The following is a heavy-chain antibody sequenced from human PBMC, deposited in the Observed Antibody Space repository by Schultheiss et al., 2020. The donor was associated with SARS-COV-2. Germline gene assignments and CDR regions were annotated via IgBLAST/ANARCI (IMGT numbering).Heavy chain of an antibody. CDR2: INPNSGGT. CDR3: ARNDIVVVPAAPASNPHYYGMDV. V-gene: IGHV1-2*02. J-gene: IGHJ6*02. D-gene: IGHD2-2*01. CDR1: GYTFTGYY. Sequence: ASVKVSCKASGYTFTGYYMHWVRQAPGQGLEWMGWINPNSGGTNYAQKFQGRVTMTRNTSISTAYMELSSLRSEDTAVYYCARNDIVVVPAAPASNPHYYGMDVWGQGTTVTVSS.